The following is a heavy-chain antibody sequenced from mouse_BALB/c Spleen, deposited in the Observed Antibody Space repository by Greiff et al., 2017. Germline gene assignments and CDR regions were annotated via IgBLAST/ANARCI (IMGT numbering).Heavy chain of an antibody. CDR1: GFNIKDYY. Sequence: EVKLMESGAELVRSGASVKLSCTASGFNIKDYYMHWVKQRPEQGLEWIGWIDPENGDTEYSPKFQGKATMTADTSSNTAYLQLSSLTSEDTAVYYCNANYGYGRPPDYWGQGTTLTVSS. J-gene: IGHJ2*01. D-gene: IGHD2-2*01. V-gene: IGHV14-4*02. CDR2: IDPENGDT. CDR3: NANYGYGRPPDY.